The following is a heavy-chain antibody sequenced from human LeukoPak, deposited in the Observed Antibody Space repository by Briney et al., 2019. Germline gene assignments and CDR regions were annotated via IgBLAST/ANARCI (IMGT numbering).Heavy chain of an antibody. Sequence: PSETLSLTCTVSGGSISSSSYYWGWIRQPPGKGLEWIGGIYYSGSTYYNPSLKSRVTISVDTSKNQFSLKLSSVTAADTAVYYCASTLWFGELDYWGQGTLVTVSS. CDR1: GGSISSSSYY. CDR3: ASTLWFGELDY. D-gene: IGHD3-10*01. V-gene: IGHV4-39*07. CDR2: IYYSGST. J-gene: IGHJ4*02.